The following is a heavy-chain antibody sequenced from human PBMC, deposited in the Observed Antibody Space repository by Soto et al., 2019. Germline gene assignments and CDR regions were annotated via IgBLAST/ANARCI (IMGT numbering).Heavy chain of an antibody. J-gene: IGHJ4*02. V-gene: IGHV3-48*02. Sequence: PGGSLRLSCAASGFTFSSYIMNWVRQAPGKGLEWISYISTTSSSIYYADSVKGRFTISRDNAKNSLFLQMNSLRDEDTAVYYCARKGVAFDYWGQGALVTVSS. D-gene: IGHD3-3*01. CDR2: ISTTSSSI. CDR3: ARKGVAFDY. CDR1: GFTFSSYI.